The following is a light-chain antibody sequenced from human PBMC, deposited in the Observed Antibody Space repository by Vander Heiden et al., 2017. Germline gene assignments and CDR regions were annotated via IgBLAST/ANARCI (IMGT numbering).Light chain of an antibody. V-gene: IGKV3-15*01. CDR1: HSVNNN. Sequence: EIVRTHTPATLPVSPGERATLSCTATHSVNNNLAGYQQKPGQAPRLLIYDASTRVTGSPGRFSGSGSGTEFTLSISSLQSEDFAVYYCQQYNNWPPWTFGQGTKVEVK. CDR3: QQYNNWPPWT. J-gene: IGKJ1*01. CDR2: DAS.